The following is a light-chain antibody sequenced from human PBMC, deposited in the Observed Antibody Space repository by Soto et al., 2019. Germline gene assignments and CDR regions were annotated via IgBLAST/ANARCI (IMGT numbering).Light chain of an antibody. V-gene: IGKV1-39*01. J-gene: IGKJ1*01. CDR3: QQSYNTRRT. CDR1: QSITSL. Sequence: DIPMTQSPSSLSASVGDRVTITCRASQSITSLLNWYQQKPGKAPNLLIYGASNLQSGVPSRFSGSGSGTDFTLTISSLQPEDFATYYCQQSYNTRRTFGQGTKVEIK. CDR2: GAS.